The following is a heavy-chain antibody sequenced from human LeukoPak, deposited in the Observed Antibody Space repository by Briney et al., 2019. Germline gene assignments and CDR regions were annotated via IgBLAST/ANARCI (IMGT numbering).Heavy chain of an antibody. V-gene: IGHV1-8*01. D-gene: IGHD5-12*01. Sequence: ASVKVSCKASGYTFTSYDINWVRQATGQGLEWMGWMNPNSGNTGYAQKFQGRVTMTRNTSISTAYMELSSLRSEDTAVYYCAGLVDIVATVYYGMDVWGQGTTVTVSS. CDR3: AGLVDIVATVYYGMDV. J-gene: IGHJ6*02. CDR2: MNPNSGNT. CDR1: GYTFTSYD.